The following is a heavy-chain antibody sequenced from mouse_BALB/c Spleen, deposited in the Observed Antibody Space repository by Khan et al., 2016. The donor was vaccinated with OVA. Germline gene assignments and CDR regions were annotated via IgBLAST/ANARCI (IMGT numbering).Heavy chain of an antibody. J-gene: IGHJ1*01. D-gene: IGHD2-14*01. Sequence: VQLQESGAELARPGASVKMSCKASGYTFTSYTMHWVKQRPGQGLEWIGFINPSSGYTNYNQKFKDKATLTADTSSSTAYMQLSSLTSEDSAVYYCARSGSYYWYDGYFDVWGAGTTVTVSS. CDR3: ARSGSYYWYDGYFDV. V-gene: IGHV1-4*01. CDR2: INPSSGYT. CDR1: GYTFTSYT.